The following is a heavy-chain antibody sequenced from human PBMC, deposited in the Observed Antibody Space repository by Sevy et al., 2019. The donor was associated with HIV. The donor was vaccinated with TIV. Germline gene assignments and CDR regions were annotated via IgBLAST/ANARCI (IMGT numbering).Heavy chain of an antibody. Sequence: GESLKISCKGSGYSFTTYYIGWVRQMPGKGLEWMGIIYPGASNTKYSPSFQGQVFISADTSISTAYLQWSSLKASDTAIYYCARDTNRNSPFDYWGQGTLVTVSS. V-gene: IGHV5-51*01. CDR1: GYSFTTYY. D-gene: IGHD1-7*01. J-gene: IGHJ4*02. CDR2: IYPGASNT. CDR3: ARDTNRNSPFDY.